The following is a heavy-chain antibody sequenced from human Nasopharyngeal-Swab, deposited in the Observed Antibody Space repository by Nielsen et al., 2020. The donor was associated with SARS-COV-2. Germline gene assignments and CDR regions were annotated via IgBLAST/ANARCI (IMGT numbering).Heavy chain of an antibody. D-gene: IGHD5-12*01. Sequence: GESLKISCETSGFTFDDYAMYWVRQAPGRGLEWVAVIWYDATKIYYADSVKGRFTISRDNSKNTLFLEMNSLRAEDSAMYYCVKDEHSFHIGPLDYWGQGALVAVSS. CDR2: IWYDATKI. CDR3: VKDEHSFHIGPLDY. J-gene: IGHJ4*02. V-gene: IGHV3-30*02. CDR1: GFTFDDYA.